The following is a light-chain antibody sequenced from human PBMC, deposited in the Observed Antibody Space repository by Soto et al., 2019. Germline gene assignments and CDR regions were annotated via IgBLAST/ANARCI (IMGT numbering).Light chain of an antibody. J-gene: IGLJ2*01. Sequence: QSALTQPASVSGSPGQSITISCTGTSSDVGGYNYVSWYQQHPGKAPQLIIYDVANRPSGVSNRFSGSNSGNTASLPISGVQAEDEADYYCSSYTSSSTSVVFGGGTKLTVL. CDR1: SSDVGGYNY. CDR3: SSYTSSSTSVV. V-gene: IGLV2-14*03. CDR2: DVA.